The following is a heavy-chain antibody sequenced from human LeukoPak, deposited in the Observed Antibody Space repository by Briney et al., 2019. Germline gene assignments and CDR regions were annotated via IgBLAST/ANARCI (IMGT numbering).Heavy chain of an antibody. Sequence: SETLSLTCAVYGGSFSSYYWSWIRQPPGKGLEWIGEINHSGSTNYNPSLKSRVTISVDTSKNQFSLKLSSVTAADTAVYYCARSPGIPHDYWGQGTLVTVSS. CDR3: ARSPGIPHDY. CDR2: INHSGST. V-gene: IGHV4-34*01. J-gene: IGHJ4*02. D-gene: IGHD3-10*01. CDR1: GGSFSSYY.